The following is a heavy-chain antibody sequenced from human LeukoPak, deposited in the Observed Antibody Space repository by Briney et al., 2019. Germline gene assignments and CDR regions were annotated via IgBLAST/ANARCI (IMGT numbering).Heavy chain of an antibody. CDR3: ARAHGDCSSTSCYMDFDF. CDR1: GFTFSRYG. CDR2: IFDDGSSE. D-gene: IGHD2-2*02. J-gene: IGHJ4*02. Sequence: PGRSLRLSCAASGFTFSRYGMHWVRLAPGKGLEWVAVIFDDGSSEYYADSVKGRFTISRDDSKNTLYVQMNSLRAEDTAVYYCARAHGDCSSTSCYMDFDFWGQATLVTVSS. V-gene: IGHV3-33*01.